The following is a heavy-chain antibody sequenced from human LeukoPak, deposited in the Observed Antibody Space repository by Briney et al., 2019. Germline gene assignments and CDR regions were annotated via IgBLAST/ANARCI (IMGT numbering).Heavy chain of an antibody. J-gene: IGHJ4*02. CDR3: ARDRYSSNPFGY. CDR2: IYSGGST. CDR1: GLTVSSNY. V-gene: IGHV3-53*01. Sequence: GGSLRLSCAASGLTVSSNYMSWVRQAPGKGLEWVSVIYSGGSTYYADSVKGRFTISRDNSKNTLYLQMNSLRAEDTAVYYCARDRYSSNPFGYWGQGTLVTVSS. D-gene: IGHD6-13*01.